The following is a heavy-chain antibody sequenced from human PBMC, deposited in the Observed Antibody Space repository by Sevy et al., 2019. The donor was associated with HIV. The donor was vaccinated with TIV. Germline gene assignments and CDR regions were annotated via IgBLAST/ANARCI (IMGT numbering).Heavy chain of an antibody. D-gene: IGHD3-22*01. Sequence: SETLSLTCTVSGDSISSYYWSWIRQPAGKGLEWIGRIYTSGSTNYNPSLKSRVTMSVDTSKNQFSLKLSSVTAADTAVYYCARSPPNYYDSSERYYGMDVWGQGTTVTVSS. CDR1: GDSISSYY. J-gene: IGHJ6*02. CDR2: IYTSGST. V-gene: IGHV4-4*07. CDR3: ARSPPNYYDSSERYYGMDV.